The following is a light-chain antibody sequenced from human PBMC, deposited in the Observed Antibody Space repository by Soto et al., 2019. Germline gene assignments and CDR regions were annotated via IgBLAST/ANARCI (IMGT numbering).Light chain of an antibody. CDR1: QSISSNH. CDR2: GAS. V-gene: IGKV3-20*01. J-gene: IGKJ1*01. CDR3: EQYGCPGT. Sequence: EIVLTQSPGTLSLSPGERGTLSCRASQSISSNHLAWYQQKPGQAPRLLIYGASSRATGIPDRFNGSGYGKAFTLAIRRMEPEDFGVDYWEQYGCPGTFGPGSKVEI.